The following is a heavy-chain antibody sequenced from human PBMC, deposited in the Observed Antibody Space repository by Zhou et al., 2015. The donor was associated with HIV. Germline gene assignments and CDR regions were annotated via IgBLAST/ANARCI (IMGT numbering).Heavy chain of an antibody. D-gene: IGHD2-15*01. V-gene: IGHV1-2*06. CDR1: GYTFTGYY. Sequence: QVQLVQSGAEVKKPGASVKVSCKASGYTFTGYYMHWVRQAPGQGLEWMGRINPNSGGTNYAQKFQGRVTITADKSTNTAYMELSSLRSEDTAVYYCARESSCSGGSCGIWFDPWGRGTLVTVSS. CDR3: ARESSCSGGSCGIWFDP. J-gene: IGHJ5*02. CDR2: INPNSGGT.